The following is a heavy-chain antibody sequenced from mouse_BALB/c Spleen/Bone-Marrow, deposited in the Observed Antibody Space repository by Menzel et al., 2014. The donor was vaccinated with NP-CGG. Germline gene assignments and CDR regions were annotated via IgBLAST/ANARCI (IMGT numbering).Heavy chain of an antibody. CDR1: GFNSKDTY. Sequence: EVKLMESRAELVKPGASFKLSCTASGFNSKDTYMHWVKQRLEHGLHMIGRIDPANGNTKYDPKFQGKATITADTSSNTAYLQLSSLTSEDTAVYYCASYYYGSSSFAYWGQGTLVTVSA. V-gene: IGHV14-3*02. J-gene: IGHJ3*01. D-gene: IGHD1-1*01. CDR2: IDPANGNT. CDR3: ASYYYGSSSFAY.